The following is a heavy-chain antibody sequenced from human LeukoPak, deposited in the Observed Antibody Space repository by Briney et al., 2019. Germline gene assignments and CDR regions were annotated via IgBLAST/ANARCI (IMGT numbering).Heavy chain of an antibody. D-gene: IGHD5-18*01. CDR2: INSKTDSGKT. V-gene: IGHV3-15*01. CDR1: GFSFSNAW. CDR3: TVRPVRGYSYGFPVGMDV. J-gene: IGHJ6*04. Sequence: GGSLTLSCAASGFSFSNAWMSWVRQPPGKGLEWVGCINSKTDSGKTHYAAPEKSRFTIPRDESKNTLYLQMNSLKTEATAVYYCTVRPVRGYSYGFPVGMDVWGKGNTVTVSS.